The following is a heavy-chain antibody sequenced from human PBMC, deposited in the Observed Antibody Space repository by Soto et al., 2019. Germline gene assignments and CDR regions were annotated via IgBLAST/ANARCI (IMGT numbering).Heavy chain of an antibody. CDR3: ARDWYYYDSSGYSKQVLYYYYGMDV. D-gene: IGHD3-22*01. CDR1: GYTFTDYY. CDR2: INPNSGDT. V-gene: IGHV1-2*06. Sequence: ASVKVSCKASGYTFTDYYIHWVRQAPGQGLEWMGRINPNSGDTSFAPKFQGRVTMTRDTSISTAYMQLSRLRSDDTAVYYCARDWYYYDSSGYSKQVLYYYYGMDVWGQGTRVTVSS. J-gene: IGHJ6*02.